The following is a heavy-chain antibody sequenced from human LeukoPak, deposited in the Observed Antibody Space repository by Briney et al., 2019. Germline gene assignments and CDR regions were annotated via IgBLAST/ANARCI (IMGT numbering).Heavy chain of an antibody. CDR1: GGSISSSSSY. Sequence: SETLSLTCTVSGGSISSSSSYWGWIRQPPGKGLEWIGSIYYSGSTYYNPSLKSRVTISVDTSKNQFSLKLSSVTAADTAVYYCASGYGGKERFDYWGQGTLVTVSS. CDR2: IYYSGST. J-gene: IGHJ4*02. D-gene: IGHD4-23*01. CDR3: ASGYGGKERFDY. V-gene: IGHV4-39*01.